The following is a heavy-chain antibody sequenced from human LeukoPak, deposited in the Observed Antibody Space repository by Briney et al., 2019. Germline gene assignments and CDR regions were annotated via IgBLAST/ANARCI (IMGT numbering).Heavy chain of an antibody. Sequence: GASVKVSCKASGGTFIIYAISWVRQAPGQGLEWMGRIIPILGIANYAQKFQGRVTITADKSTSTAYMELSSLRSEDTAVYYCAPESDRILYYWGQGTLVTVSS. J-gene: IGHJ4*02. CDR2: IIPILGIA. CDR1: GGTFIIYA. V-gene: IGHV1-69*04. D-gene: IGHD2-15*01. CDR3: APESDRILYY.